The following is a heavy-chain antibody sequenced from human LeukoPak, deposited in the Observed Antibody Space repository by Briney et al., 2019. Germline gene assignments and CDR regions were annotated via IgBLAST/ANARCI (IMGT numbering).Heavy chain of an antibody. CDR1: GFSFSSSG. D-gene: IGHD2-21*01. Sequence: GGSLRLSCAASGFSFSSSGMHWVRQPPGKGLEWVALVSSDGSKYYSDSVRGRFTISRDSSKNTLSLQMNSLRPEDTAVYYCARDLGGDAYWGQGTLVTVSA. V-gene: IGHV3-30*03. J-gene: IGHJ4*02. CDR3: ARDLGGDAY. CDR2: VSSDGSK.